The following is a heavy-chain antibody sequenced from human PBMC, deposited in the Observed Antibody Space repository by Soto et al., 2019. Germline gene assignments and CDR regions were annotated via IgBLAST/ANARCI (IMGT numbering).Heavy chain of an antibody. V-gene: IGHV6-1*01. CDR2: TYYRSKWYN. CDR1: GGSVSSNRAA. Sequence: SQTLPLTCAISGGSVSSNRAAWNWIRQSPSRGLEWLGRTYYRSKWYNDYAVSVKSRITINPDTSKNQFSLQLNSVTPEDTAVYYCARELWFGEVVYYGMEVWGQGTTVTVSS. D-gene: IGHD3-10*01. J-gene: IGHJ6*02. CDR3: ARELWFGEVVYYGMEV.